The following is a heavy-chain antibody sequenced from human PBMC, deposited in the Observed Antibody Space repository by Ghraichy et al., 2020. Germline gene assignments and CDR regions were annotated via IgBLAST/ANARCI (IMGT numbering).Heavy chain of an antibody. CDR3: VRIPRLEELSFPGRPYYGMDV. CDR1: GYSLNELS. D-gene: IGHD3-16*02. Sequence: ASVKVSCKVSGYSLNELSIHWVRQAPGKGPEWMGGYDPEEGERIPAQKFQGRVTMTEDTSTDTAYMELRSLRPEDTAVYYCVRIPRLEELSFPGRPYYGMDVWGEGTTVTVSS. V-gene: IGHV1-24*01. CDR2: YDPEEGER. J-gene: IGHJ6*04.